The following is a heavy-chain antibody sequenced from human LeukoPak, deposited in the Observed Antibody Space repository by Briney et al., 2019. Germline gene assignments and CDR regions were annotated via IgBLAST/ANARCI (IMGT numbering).Heavy chain of an antibody. V-gene: IGHV4-34*01. CDR1: GGSFSGYY. CDR2: INHSGST. CDR3: ARIKRGYYYDSSVKRGVKDYFDY. J-gene: IGHJ4*02. D-gene: IGHD3-22*01. Sequence: SETLSLTCAVYGGSFSGYYWSWIRQPPGKGLEWIGEINHSGSTNYNPSLKSRVAISVDTSKNQFSLKLSSVTAADTAVYYCARIKRGYYYDSSVKRGVKDYFDYWGQGTLVTVYS.